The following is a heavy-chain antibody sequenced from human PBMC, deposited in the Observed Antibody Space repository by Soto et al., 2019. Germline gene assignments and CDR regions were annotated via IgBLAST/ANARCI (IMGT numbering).Heavy chain of an antibody. CDR2: ISGSGGST. J-gene: IGHJ4*02. Sequence: EVQLLESGGGLVQPGGSLRLSCAASGFTFSSYAMSWVRQAPGKGLEWVSAISGSGGSTYYADSVKGRFTISRDNSKNTRYRPMLRLSAEDTAVYYCAKPYTPAPRRQRLVGSPFDYWGQGSLVTVSP. CDR3: AKPYTPAPRRQRLVGSPFDY. V-gene: IGHV3-23*01. D-gene: IGHD6-13*01. CDR1: GFTFSSYA.